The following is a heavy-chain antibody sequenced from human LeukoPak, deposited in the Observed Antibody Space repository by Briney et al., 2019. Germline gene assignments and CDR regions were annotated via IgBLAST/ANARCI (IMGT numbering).Heavy chain of an antibody. CDR1: GYNLTDYY. Sequence: ASVKVSCKASGYNLTDYYIHWVRQAPGQGLEWLGRINPISGDTKYAQKFQAWVTMTRDTSISTAYLEVTRLKSDDTAVYYCARDYGSGSYYNGHYYFYYGMDVWGQGTTVIVSS. CDR3: ARDYGSGSYYNGHYYFYYGMDV. V-gene: IGHV1-2*04. CDR2: INPISGDT. D-gene: IGHD3-10*01. J-gene: IGHJ6*02.